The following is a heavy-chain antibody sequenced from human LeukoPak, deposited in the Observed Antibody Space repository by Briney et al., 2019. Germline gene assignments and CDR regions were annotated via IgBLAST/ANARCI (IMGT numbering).Heavy chain of an antibody. Sequence: GGSLRLSCAASGLTFDDYAMHWVRQAPGKGLEWVSGISWNSGSIGYADSVKGRFTISRDNAKNSLYLQMNSLRAEDTALYYCAKGGQGDSSGYLDYWGQGTLVTVSS. V-gene: IGHV3-9*01. CDR3: AKGGQGDSSGYLDY. CDR2: ISWNSGSI. D-gene: IGHD3-22*01. J-gene: IGHJ4*02. CDR1: GLTFDDYA.